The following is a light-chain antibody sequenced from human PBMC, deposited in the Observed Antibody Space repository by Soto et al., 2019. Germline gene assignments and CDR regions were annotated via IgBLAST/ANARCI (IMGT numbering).Light chain of an antibody. CDR2: GAS. Sequence: EIVLTQFPGALSLSPGERVTLSCRASQTVRNTYLAWYQQKSGQAPKFLIYGASNRATGIPDRFSGSGSGTVFTLTISRLEPEDFAVYYCQQYGALPPTFGGGTKVEIK. J-gene: IGKJ4*01. V-gene: IGKV3-20*01. CDR3: QQYGALPPT. CDR1: QTVRNTY.